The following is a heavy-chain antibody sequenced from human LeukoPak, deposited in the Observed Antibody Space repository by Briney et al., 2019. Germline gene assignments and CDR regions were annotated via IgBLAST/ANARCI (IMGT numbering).Heavy chain of an antibody. D-gene: IGHD3-9*01. J-gene: IGHJ4*02. CDR1: GFTFSIYG. CDR2: ISYDGSNK. CDR3: AKDPRLRYFDWLYYFDF. Sequence: PGRSLRLSCAASGFTFSIYGMHWVRQAPGKGLEWVAVISYDGSNKYYADSVKGRFTISRDNSKNTLYLEMNSLRAEDTAVYYCAKDPRLRYFDWLYYFDFWGQGTLVTVSS. V-gene: IGHV3-30*18.